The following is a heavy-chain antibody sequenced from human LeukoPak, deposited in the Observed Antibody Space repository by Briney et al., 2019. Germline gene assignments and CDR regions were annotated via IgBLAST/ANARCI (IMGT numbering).Heavy chain of an antibody. CDR3: ARYYDSSGYWDDAFDI. Sequence: SETLSLTCAVYGGSFSGYYWSWIRQPPGKGLEWIGEINHSGSTNYNPSLKSRVTMSVDTSKNQFSLKLGSVTAADTAVYYCARYYDSSGYWDDAFDIWGQGTMVTVSS. CDR2: INHSGST. V-gene: IGHV4-34*10. J-gene: IGHJ3*02. D-gene: IGHD3-22*01. CDR1: GGSFSGYY.